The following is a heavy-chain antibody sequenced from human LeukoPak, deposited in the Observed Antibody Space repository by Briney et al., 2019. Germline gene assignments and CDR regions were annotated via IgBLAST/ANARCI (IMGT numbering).Heavy chain of an antibody. CDR1: GGAFSGYY. Sequence: SGTLSLTCAVYGGAFSGYYSGCICQPPAKGVECIGEINHSGRTTSTPSLTSRVTISVDTSKSTFSRKLSSVTAADTAVYYCARARAHLKYYYNSGGYHYFDYWGQGTLVTVSS. J-gene: IGHJ4*02. D-gene: IGHD3-22*01. CDR2: INHSGRT. V-gene: IGHV4-34*01. CDR3: ARARAHLKYYYNSGGYHYFDY.